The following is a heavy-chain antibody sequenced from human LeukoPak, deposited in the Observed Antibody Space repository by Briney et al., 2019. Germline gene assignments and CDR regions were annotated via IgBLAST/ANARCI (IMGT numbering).Heavy chain of an antibody. CDR1: SGSISSYY. J-gene: IGHJ4*02. Sequence: SETLSLTCSVSSGSISSYYWSWIRQPPGKGLEWIGYIYYSGRTSYNPSLKSRVTISVDTSKNHFSLTLSSVTAADTAVYYCAKDQSYTAMVNFDYWGQGTLVTVSS. V-gene: IGHV4-59*01. D-gene: IGHD5-18*01. CDR2: IYYSGRT. CDR3: AKDQSYTAMVNFDY.